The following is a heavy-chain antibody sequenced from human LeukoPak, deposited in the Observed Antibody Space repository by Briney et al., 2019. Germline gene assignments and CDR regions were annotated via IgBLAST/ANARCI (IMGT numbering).Heavy chain of an antibody. J-gene: IGHJ4*02. Sequence: ASVKVSCKASGYTFSSYGISWVRQAPGRGLEWMGWISAYNGNTNIAQEFQGRVTMTTDTSTSTASMELRSLRSDDTAVYYCARDQGIYNHRIIDSWGQGTLVTVSS. CDR2: ISAYNGNT. CDR1: GYTFSSYG. V-gene: IGHV1-18*01. CDR3: ARDQGIYNHRIIDS. D-gene: IGHD5-12*01.